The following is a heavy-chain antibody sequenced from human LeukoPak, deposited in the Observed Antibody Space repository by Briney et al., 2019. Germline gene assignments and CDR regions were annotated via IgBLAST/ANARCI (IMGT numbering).Heavy chain of an antibody. V-gene: IGHV3-30*02. CDR2: IRYDGSNK. D-gene: IGHD3-3*01. Sequence: GGSLRLSCAASGFTFSSYGMHWVRQAPGKGLEWVAFIRYDGSNKYYADSVKGRFTNSRDNSKNTLYLQMNSLRAEDTAVYYCAKDLIKGYDFWSGYYLDYWGQGTLVTVSS. CDR1: GFTFSSYG. CDR3: AKDLIKGYDFWSGYYLDY. J-gene: IGHJ4*02.